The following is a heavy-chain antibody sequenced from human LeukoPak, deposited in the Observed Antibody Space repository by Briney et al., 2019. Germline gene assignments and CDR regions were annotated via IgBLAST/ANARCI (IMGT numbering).Heavy chain of an antibody. CDR2: ISNSGTT. J-gene: IGHJ5*02. Sequence: SQTLSLTCTVSSGSISSGSYYWTWIRQPAGKGLEWIGRISNSGTTNYNPSLKSRVTMSVDTSRNQFSLNLNSVTAADTAIYYCARWDGDPWGQGTLVTVSS. D-gene: IGHD1-26*01. CDR3: ARWDGDP. V-gene: IGHV4-61*02. CDR1: SGSISSGSYY.